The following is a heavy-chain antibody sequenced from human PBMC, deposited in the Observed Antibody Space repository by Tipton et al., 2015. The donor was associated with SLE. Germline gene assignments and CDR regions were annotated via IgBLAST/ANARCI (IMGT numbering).Heavy chain of an antibody. CDR1: GGSISSDDYY. J-gene: IGHJ4*02. CDR2: SYRSGSA. V-gene: IGHV4-31*03. Sequence: TLSLTCTVSGGSISSDDYYWTWIRQFPGKGLEWIGHSYRSGSANHNPSPNSRLSLSVGKSQNQFSLRLSSVTAADTAVYYCARGGVGGYDYFDSWGQGALVIVSS. CDR3: ARGGVGGYDYFDS. D-gene: IGHD5-12*01.